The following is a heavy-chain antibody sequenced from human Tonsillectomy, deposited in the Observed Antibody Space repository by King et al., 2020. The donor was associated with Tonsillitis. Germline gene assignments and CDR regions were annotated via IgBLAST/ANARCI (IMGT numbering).Heavy chain of an antibody. CDR2: INHSGST. V-gene: IGHV4-34*01. CDR3: ARVEEDLVPAHFVY. J-gene: IGHJ4*02. CDR1: GGSFSGYY. Sequence: VQLQQWGAGLLKPSETLSLTCVVYGGSFSGYYWSWIRQPPGKGLEWIGEINHSGSTNYNPSLKSRVTISVDTSKKQFSLKLSSVTAADTAVYYCARVEEDLVPAHFVYWGQGTLVTVSS. D-gene: IGHD2-15*01.